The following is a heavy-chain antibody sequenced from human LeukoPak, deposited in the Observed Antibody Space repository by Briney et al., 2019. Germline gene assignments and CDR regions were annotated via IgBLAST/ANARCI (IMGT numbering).Heavy chain of an antibody. Sequence: PSETLSLTCTVSGDPGSSSNYYWGWIRQPPGKGLEWVGRISYSGSPYYKPSLKSRVTISIDTPNYQFSLKLTSVTAADTAVYYCARVIGGSTWFSWFGPWGQGTLVTVSS. CDR2: ISYSGSP. V-gene: IGHV4-39*07. J-gene: IGHJ5*02. D-gene: IGHD6-13*01. CDR1: GDPGSSSNYY. CDR3: ARVIGGSTWFSWFGP.